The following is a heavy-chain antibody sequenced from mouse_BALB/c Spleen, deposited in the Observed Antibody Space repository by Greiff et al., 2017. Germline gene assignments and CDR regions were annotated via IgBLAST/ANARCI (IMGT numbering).Heavy chain of an antibody. CDR3: ARGEEDAMDY. V-gene: IGHV1-63*02. Sequence: QVQLQQSGAALVRSGTSVKISCKAFCSTFTNYWLGWVKQRPGHGLEWIGDIYPGGGYTNYIEKLKGKATLTAVTSSSTAYMQLSSLTSGDSAVYYSARGEEDAMDYWSQGTSVTVSS. CDR2: IYPGGGYT. J-gene: IGHJ4*01. CDR1: CSTFTNYW.